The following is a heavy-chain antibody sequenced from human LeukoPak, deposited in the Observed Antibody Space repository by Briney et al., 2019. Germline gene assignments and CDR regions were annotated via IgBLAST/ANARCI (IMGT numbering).Heavy chain of an antibody. J-gene: IGHJ3*02. Sequence: QPGGSLRLSCAASGFTFSGFIIHWVRQAPGKGLEWIGRVTSKTNSYATAYAASVKGRFTVSRDDSKKTAYLQMNSLKTEDTAVYYCAAGITLDRGGTFDIWGQGTMVIVSS. V-gene: IGHV3-73*01. CDR2: VTSKTNSYAT. CDR3: AAGITLDRGGTFDI. CDR1: GFTFSGFI. D-gene: IGHD3-10*01.